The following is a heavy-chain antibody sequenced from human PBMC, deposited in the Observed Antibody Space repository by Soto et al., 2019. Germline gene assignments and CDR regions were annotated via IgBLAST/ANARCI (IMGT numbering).Heavy chain of an antibody. CDR1: GGTLTNFINYP. CDR3: ARRNTAGFLRYFDN. Sequence: QVQLVQSGAEVMQPGSSVKVSCKPSGGTLTNFINYPINCVRQSPGQGLEWMGGIVPNIGTVNYAQKFQGRVTMTSDNSTGTVYMELRSLSSDDSALYYCARRNTAGFLRYFDNWGQGTLVTVTS. J-gene: IGHJ4*02. D-gene: IGHD6-19*01. CDR2: IVPNIGTV. V-gene: IGHV1-69*06.